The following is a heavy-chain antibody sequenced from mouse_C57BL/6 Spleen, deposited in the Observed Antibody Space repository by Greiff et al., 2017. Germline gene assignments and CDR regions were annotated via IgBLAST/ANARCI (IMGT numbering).Heavy chain of an antibody. CDR1: GYTFTDYY. V-gene: IGHV1-26*01. Sequence: VQLQQSGPELVKPGASVKISCKASGYTFTDYYMNWVKQSHGKSLEWIGDINPNNGGTSYNQKFKGKATLTVDKSSSTAYMELRSLTSEDSAVYYCARERDGHTDYWGQGTTLTVSS. J-gene: IGHJ2*01. CDR3: ARERDGHTDY. CDR2: INPNNGGT. D-gene: IGHD2-3*01.